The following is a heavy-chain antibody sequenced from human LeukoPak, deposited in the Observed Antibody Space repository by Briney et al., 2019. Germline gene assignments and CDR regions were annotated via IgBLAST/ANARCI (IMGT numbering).Heavy chain of an antibody. D-gene: IGHD3-10*01. CDR1: GFTFNNHA. J-gene: IGHJ4*02. V-gene: IGHV3-23*01. CDR3: TKDFRGSGYFFDY. Sequence: GSLRLSCVASGFTFNNHAMSWVRQAPGKGLEWVSAISGSGDNTFYAGSVRGRFTISRDNSKNTLYLQMDSLRAEDTAIYYCTKDFRGSGYFFDYWGQGTPVTVSS. CDR2: ISGSGDNT.